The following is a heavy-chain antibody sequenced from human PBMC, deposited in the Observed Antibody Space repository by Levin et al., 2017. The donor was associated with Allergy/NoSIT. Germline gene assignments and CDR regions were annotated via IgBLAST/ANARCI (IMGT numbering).Heavy chain of an antibody. D-gene: IGHD1-1*01. CDR1: GFIFSSYG. V-gene: IGHV3-64*01. Sequence: TGGSLRLSCAASGFIFSSYGFHWVRQAPGKGLEHVSAISSDGDSTSYASFAKGRFSISRDNSKNTLYLQMGNLRPEDMAVYYCARRKKERPLAHWFFDLWGRGTLVTVSS. CDR3: ARRKKERPLAHWFFDL. CDR2: ISSDGDST. J-gene: IGHJ2*01.